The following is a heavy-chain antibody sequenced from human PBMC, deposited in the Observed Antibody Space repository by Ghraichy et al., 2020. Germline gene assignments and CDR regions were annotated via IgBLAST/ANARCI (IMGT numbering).Heavy chain of an antibody. J-gene: IGHJ6*02. D-gene: IGHD4-23*01. CDR1: GDSVSSNSAA. CDR3: AIDHNSPQTTVVTPGSYYYGMDV. Sequence: SETLSLTCAISGDSVSSNSAAWNWIRQSPSRGLEWLGRTYYRSKWYNDYAVSVKSRISINPDTSKNQFSLQLNSVTPEDTAVYYCAIDHNSPQTTVVTPGSYYYGMDVWGQGTTVTVSS. V-gene: IGHV6-1*01. CDR2: TYYRSKWYN.